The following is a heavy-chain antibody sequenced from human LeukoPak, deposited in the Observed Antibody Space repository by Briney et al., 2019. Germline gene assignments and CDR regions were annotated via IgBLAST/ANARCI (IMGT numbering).Heavy chain of an antibody. CDR3: ARGSRGDNIWGSYRPYYFDY. Sequence: SETLSLTCTVSGGSISSYYWSWIRQPDGTGLEWNGRIYTSENTNYNPSLKSRVTMSVDTSKNQFSLKLSSVTAADTAVYYCARGSRGDNIWGSYRPYYFDYGGQGTLVTVSS. CDR2: IYTSENT. D-gene: IGHD3-16*02. CDR1: GGSISSYY. V-gene: IGHV4-4*07. J-gene: IGHJ4*02.